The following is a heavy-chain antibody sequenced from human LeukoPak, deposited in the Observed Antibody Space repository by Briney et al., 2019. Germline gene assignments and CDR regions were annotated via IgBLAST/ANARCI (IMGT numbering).Heavy chain of an antibody. D-gene: IGHD5-12*01. Sequence: KTGGSLRLSCAASGFTFSDYYMSWIRQAPGKGLEWVSYISSSRSRRSYINYADSVKGRFTISRDNAKNSLSLQMNSLRGDDTAVYYCARGGLEWLRIGFHYWGQGALVTVSS. CDR1: GFTFSDYY. J-gene: IGHJ4*02. V-gene: IGHV3-11*05. CDR3: ARGGLEWLRIGFHY. CDR2: ISSSRSRRSYI.